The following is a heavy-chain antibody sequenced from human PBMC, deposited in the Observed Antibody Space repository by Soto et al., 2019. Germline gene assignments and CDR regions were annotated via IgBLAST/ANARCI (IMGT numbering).Heavy chain of an antibody. CDR2: ISGSGGST. J-gene: IGHJ4*02. CDR3: AKDLDNWNMRDY. V-gene: IGHV3-23*01. Sequence: EVQLLESGGGLVQPGGSLRLSCAASGFTFSSYAMSWVRQAPGKGLEWVSAISGSGGSTYYADSVKGRFTISRDNSKNTLYLQMNSLRAEDTVVYYCAKDLDNWNMRDYWGQGTLVTVSS. D-gene: IGHD1-20*01. CDR1: GFTFSSYA.